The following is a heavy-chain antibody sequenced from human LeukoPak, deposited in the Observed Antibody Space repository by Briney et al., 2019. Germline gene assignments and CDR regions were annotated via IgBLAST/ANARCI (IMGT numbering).Heavy chain of an antibody. V-gene: IGHV1-18*01. D-gene: IGHD3-10*01. J-gene: IGHJ4*02. Sequence: ASVKVSCKASGYTFTSYGISWVRQAPGQGLEWMGWISAYNGNTNYAQKLQGRVTMTTDTSTSTAYMELRSLRSDDTAVYYCARDMSLLWFGESSCDYWGQGTLVTVSS. CDR1: GYTFTSYG. CDR3: ARDMSLLWFGESSCDY. CDR2: ISAYNGNT.